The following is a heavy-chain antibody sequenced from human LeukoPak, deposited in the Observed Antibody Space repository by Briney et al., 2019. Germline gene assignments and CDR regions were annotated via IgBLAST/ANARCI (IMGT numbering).Heavy chain of an antibody. CDR3: AKAGAVVVVAAKYFDY. CDR2: ISGSGGST. J-gene: IGHJ4*02. CDR1: GYTFKGYG. D-gene: IGHD2-15*01. Sequence: GGTLRLSCEASGYTFKGYGLTWVRQAPGKGLEWVSAISGSGGSTYYADSVKGRFTISRDNSKNTLYLQMNSLRAEDTAVYYCAKAGAVVVVAAKYFDYWGQGTLVTVSS. V-gene: IGHV3-23*01.